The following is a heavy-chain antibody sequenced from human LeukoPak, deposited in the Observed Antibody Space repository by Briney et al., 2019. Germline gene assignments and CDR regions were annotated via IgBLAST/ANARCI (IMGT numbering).Heavy chain of an antibody. CDR1: GYTFTSYD. J-gene: IGHJ4*02. D-gene: IGHD3-9*01. Sequence: GASVKVSCKASGYTFTSYDINWVRQATGQGLEWMGWMNPNSGNTGYAQKFQGRVTMTRNTSISTAYMELSSLRSEDTAVYYCVRMSGELRYFDWLYYFDYWGQGTLVTVSS. CDR2: MNPNSGNT. CDR3: VRMSGELRYFDWLYYFDY. V-gene: IGHV1-8*01.